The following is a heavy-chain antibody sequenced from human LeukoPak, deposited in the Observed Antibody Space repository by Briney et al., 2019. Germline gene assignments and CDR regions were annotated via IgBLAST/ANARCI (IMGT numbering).Heavy chain of an antibody. CDR2: IYTSGST. J-gene: IGHJ4*02. V-gene: IGHV4-4*07. CDR1: GGSISSYY. Sequence: PSETLSLTCTVSGGSISSYYWSWIRQPAGKGLEWIGRIYTSGSTNYNPSLKSRVTMSVDTSKNQFSLKLSSVTAADTAVCYCASEYYGSGSYFFDYWGQGTLVTVSS. CDR3: ASEYYGSGSYFFDY. D-gene: IGHD3-10*01.